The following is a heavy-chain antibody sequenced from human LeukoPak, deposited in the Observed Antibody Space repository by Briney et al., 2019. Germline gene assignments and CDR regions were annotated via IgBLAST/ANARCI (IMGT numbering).Heavy chain of an antibody. CDR2: ISDSGST. CDR1: GGSLSTHH. V-gene: IGHV4-59*11. J-gene: IGHJ4*02. D-gene: IGHD3-22*01. CDR3: ARGYDSSAYYPFNY. Sequence: SETLSLTCVVSGGSLSTHHWSWIRQSPGRGLEWIGYISDSGSTNYNPSLKSRVTISVDTSKNQFSLMLSSVTAADTAVCYCARGYDSSAYYPFNYWGQGTLVTVSS.